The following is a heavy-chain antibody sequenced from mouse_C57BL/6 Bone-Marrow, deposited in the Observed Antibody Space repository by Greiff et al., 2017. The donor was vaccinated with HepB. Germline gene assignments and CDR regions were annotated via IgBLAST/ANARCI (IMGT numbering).Heavy chain of an antibody. CDR3: ARNGNYGDWFAY. Sequence: QVQLQQSGAELARPGASVKLSCKASGYTFTSYGISWVKQRTGQGLEWIGEIYPRSGNTYYNEKFKGKATLTADKSSSTAYMELRSLTSEDSAVYVCARNGNYGDWFAYWGQGTLVTVSA. CDR1: GYTFTSYG. V-gene: IGHV1-81*01. J-gene: IGHJ3*01. CDR2: IYPRSGNT. D-gene: IGHD2-1*01.